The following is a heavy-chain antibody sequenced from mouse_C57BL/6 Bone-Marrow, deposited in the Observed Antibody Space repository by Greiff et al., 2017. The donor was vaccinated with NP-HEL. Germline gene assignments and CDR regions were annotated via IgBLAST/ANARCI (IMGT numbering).Heavy chain of an antibody. CDR3: TRRGTTVPQYYFDY. J-gene: IGHJ2*01. CDR1: GYTFTDYE. D-gene: IGHD1-1*01. Sequence: VQLQQSGAELVRPGASVTLSCKASGYTFTDYEMHWVKQTPVHGLEWIGAIDPETGGTAYNQKFKGKAILTADKSSSTAYMELRSLTSEDSAVYYCTRRGTTVPQYYFDYWGQGTTLTVSS. CDR2: IDPETGGT. V-gene: IGHV1-15*01.